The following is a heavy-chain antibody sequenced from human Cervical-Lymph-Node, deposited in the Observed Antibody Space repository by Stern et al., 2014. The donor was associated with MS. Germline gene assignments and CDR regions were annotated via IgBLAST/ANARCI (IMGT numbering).Heavy chain of an antibody. D-gene: IGHD2-8*02. CDR3: AKHACTGAACPFDL. J-gene: IGHJ4*02. CDR1: GDSISSYTHY. Sequence: QLQLQESGPGLVKPSETLSLTCAVSGDSISSYTHYWAWIRQPPGKGLEWIGSVYHSGPTYYTPSLKSPVPISVDTPKIPFSRGLNSVPAADTAVYYCAKHACTGAACPFDLWGQGTLVTVSS. V-gene: IGHV4-39*01. CDR2: VYHSGPT.